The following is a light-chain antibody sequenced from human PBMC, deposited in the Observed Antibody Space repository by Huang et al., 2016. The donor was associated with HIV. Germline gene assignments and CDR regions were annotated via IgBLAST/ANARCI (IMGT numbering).Light chain of an antibody. CDR1: QTISSW. Sequence: IQMTQSPSTLSGSVGDRVTITCRASQTISSWLAWYQQKPGKAPKLLIYKASSLQSGVPSRFSGSGSVTDFTLTISNLQPDDFATYYCQQYGTSSITFGQGTRLDIK. CDR2: KAS. J-gene: IGKJ5*01. CDR3: QQYGTSSIT. V-gene: IGKV1-5*03.